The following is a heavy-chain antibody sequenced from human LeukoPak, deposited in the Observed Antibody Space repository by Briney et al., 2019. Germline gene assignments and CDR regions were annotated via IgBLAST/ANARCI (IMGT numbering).Heavy chain of an antibody. J-gene: IGHJ3*02. Sequence: PSQTLSLTCTVSGGSISSSSYYWGWIRQPPGKGLEWIGSIYYSGSTYYNPSLKSRVTISVDTSKNQFSLKLSSVTAADTAVYYCARRVYYDSSGYRDAFDICGQGTMVTVSS. CDR2: IYYSGST. CDR3: ARRVYYDSSGYRDAFDI. CDR1: GGSISSSSYY. D-gene: IGHD3-22*01. V-gene: IGHV4-39*01.